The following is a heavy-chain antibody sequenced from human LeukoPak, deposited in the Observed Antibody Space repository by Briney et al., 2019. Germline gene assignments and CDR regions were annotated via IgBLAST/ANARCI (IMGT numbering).Heavy chain of an antibody. CDR3: AKDRAVAGYYFDY. D-gene: IGHD6-19*01. CDR2: ISYDGSNK. J-gene: IGHJ4*02. CDR1: GFTFSSYG. Sequence: TGGSLRFSCAASGFTFSSYGMHWVRQAPGKGLEWVAVISYDGSNKYYADSVKGRFTISRDNSMNTLYLQMNSLRAEDTAVYYCAKDRAVAGYYFDYRGQGTLVTVSS. V-gene: IGHV3-30*18.